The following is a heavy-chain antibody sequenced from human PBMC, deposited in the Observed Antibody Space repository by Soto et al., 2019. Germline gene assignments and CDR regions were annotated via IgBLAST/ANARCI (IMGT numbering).Heavy chain of an antibody. CDR1: GFTFSSYE. Sequence: GGSLRLSCAASGFTFSSYEMNWVRQAPGEGLEWVSYISSSGSTIYYVGSVKGRFAISRDNDENSLHLQMNYVSAEDTGVYFCVRDVGFDYANWGQGTLVTVSS. CDR3: VRDVGFDYAN. V-gene: IGHV3-48*03. CDR2: ISSSGSTI. D-gene: IGHD2-2*01. J-gene: IGHJ4*02.